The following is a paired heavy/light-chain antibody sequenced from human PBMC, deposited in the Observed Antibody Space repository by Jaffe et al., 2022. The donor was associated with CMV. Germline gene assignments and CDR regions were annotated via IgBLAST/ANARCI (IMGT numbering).Light chain of an antibody. V-gene: IGKV1-39*01. CDR2: AAT. CDR1: QSIRNY. J-gene: IGKJ1*01. Sequence: DIQLTQSPPSLSASLGDRVTISCRTSQSIRNYLNWYQQKAGEAPKLLIYAATTLQGGVPPRFSGAGSGTEFTLTISSLQPEDFATYYCQHSYDVPRTFGQGTRVDIK. CDR3: QHSYDVPRT.
Heavy chain of an antibody. J-gene: IGHJ2*01. CDR2: TFYRSKWHH. Sequence: QVQIQQSGPELVKPSQTLSLACDISGDIVSDISSAWTWIRQSPSRGLEWLGRTFYRSKWHHEYAASVEGRLIIDSDTSKNRVSLQMTSVTLEDTAIYYCARERPGRGLSWYFDLWGRGTLVTVSS. CDR3: ARERPGRGLSWYFDL. CDR1: GDIVSDISSA. V-gene: IGHV6-1*02. D-gene: IGHD3-10*01.